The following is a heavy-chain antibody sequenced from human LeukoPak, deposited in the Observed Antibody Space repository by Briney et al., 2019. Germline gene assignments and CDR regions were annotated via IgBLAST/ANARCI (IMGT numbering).Heavy chain of an antibody. V-gene: IGHV3-7*03. CDR1: GFTFSSYW. CDR2: IKQDGSEK. D-gene: IGHD2-2*01. CDR3: ARDSNDIVVVPAAIDY. Sequence: GGSLRLSCAASGFTFSSYWMSWVRQAPGKGLEWVANIKQDGSEKYYVDSVKGRFTISRDNAKNSLYLQMNSLRAEDTAVCYCARDSNDIVVVPAAIDYWGQGTLVTVSS. J-gene: IGHJ4*02.